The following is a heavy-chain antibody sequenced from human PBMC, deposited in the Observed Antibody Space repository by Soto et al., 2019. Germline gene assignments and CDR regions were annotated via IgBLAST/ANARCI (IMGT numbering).Heavy chain of an antibody. Sequence: QMQLVQSGPEVKKPGTSVKVSCKASGSSLSGAAVQWVRQSRGQRLEWVGWIVIDSGDSDYAQEFHKRVTITRDLSINTVYMELNSLASDDTAVYFCFVIWFADLTWDDPIDIWGQGTTVTVSS. D-gene: IGHD3-10*01. CDR2: IVIDSGDS. V-gene: IGHV1-58*01. J-gene: IGHJ3*02. CDR1: GSSLSGAA. CDR3: FVIWFADLTWDDPIDI.